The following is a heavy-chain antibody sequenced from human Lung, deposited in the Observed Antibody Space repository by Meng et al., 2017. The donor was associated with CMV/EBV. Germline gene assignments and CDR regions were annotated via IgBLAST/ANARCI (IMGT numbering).Heavy chain of an antibody. CDR2: IVPLLRTP. CDR3: ASATYMTTQQGWFDT. CDR1: GGNFNSYS. D-gene: IGHD4-11*01. V-gene: IGHV1-69*08. J-gene: IGHJ5*02. Sequence: SVKVSCKAYGGNFNSYSFIWVRQAPGQGLEWVGRIVPLLRTPIFAQSFQGRVTITADRSSSTTYMELSRLRSEDTAVYYCASATYMTTQQGWFDTWRQGTLVXVSS.